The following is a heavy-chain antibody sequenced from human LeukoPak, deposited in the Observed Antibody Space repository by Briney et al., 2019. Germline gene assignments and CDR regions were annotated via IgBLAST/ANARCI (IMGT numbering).Heavy chain of an antibody. CDR3: ARARRGKDNDY. J-gene: IGHJ4*02. Sequence: GGSLRLSCAASGFTFSSYWMSWVRQAPGKGLEWVANIKQDGSEKYYVDSVKGRFTISRDNAKNSLYLQMNSPRAEDTAVYYCARARRGKDNDYWGQGTLVTVSS. CDR1: GFTFSSYW. CDR2: IKQDGSEK. V-gene: IGHV3-7*01. D-gene: IGHD4-23*01.